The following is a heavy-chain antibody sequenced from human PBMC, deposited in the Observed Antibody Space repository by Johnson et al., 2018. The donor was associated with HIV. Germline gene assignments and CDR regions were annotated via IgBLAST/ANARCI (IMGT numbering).Heavy chain of an antibody. D-gene: IGHD1-26*01. Sequence: MLLVESGGGVARPGGSLRLSCEASGFTFDEYDMSWVRQAPGKGLEWVSGINCNCGSTVYADSVKGRFTISRDNAKNSLYLQMNSLRAEDTALNYSARDMGGSKAFDIWGKGTMVTVSS. V-gene: IGHV3-20*04. CDR3: ARDMGGSKAFDI. CDR1: GFTFDEYD. CDR2: INCNCGST. J-gene: IGHJ3*02.